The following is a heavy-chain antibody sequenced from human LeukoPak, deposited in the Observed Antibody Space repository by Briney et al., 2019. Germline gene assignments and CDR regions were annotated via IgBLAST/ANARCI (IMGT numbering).Heavy chain of an antibody. Sequence: GESLKISRKGSGYSFSTYWIGWVRQMPGKGLEWMGTIYPGDSDTRYSPSFQGRVTFSADKSINTAYLRWSSLKASDTAIYYCARELATNVCGAFDIWGQGTMVTVSS. CDR2: IYPGDSDT. CDR1: GYSFSTYW. D-gene: IGHD1-26*01. CDR3: ARELATNVCGAFDI. J-gene: IGHJ3*02. V-gene: IGHV5-51*01.